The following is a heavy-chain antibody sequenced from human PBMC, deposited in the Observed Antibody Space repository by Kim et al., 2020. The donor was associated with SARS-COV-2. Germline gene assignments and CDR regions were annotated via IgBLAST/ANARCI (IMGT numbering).Heavy chain of an antibody. J-gene: IGHJ4*02. D-gene: IGHD2-2*01. V-gene: IGHV1-18*01. CDR2: ISAYNGNT. CDR1: GYTFTSYG. CDR3: ARDGDQGVVPAATHYDY. Sequence: ASVKVSCKASGYTFTSYGISWVRQAPGQGLEWMGWISAYNGNTNYAQKLQGRVTMTTDTSTSTAYMELRSLRSDDTAVYYCARDGDQGVVPAATHYDYWGQGTLVTVSS.